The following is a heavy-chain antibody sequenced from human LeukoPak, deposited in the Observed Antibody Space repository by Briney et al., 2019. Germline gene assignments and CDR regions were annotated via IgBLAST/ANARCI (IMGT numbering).Heavy chain of an antibody. J-gene: IGHJ4*02. D-gene: IGHD3-10*01. CDR3: ARDSSMLRGPLVIYYFDF. CDR2: ISGGGDVT. CDR1: GFTFSRYG. Sequence: GGSLRLSCAASGFTFSRYGMYWVRQAPGKGLEWVSTISGGGDVTYYADSVKGRFTISRDNSKNTLYLQMSSLRVEDTAFYYCARDSSMLRGPLVIYYFDFWGQGTLVTVSS. V-gene: IGHV3-23*01.